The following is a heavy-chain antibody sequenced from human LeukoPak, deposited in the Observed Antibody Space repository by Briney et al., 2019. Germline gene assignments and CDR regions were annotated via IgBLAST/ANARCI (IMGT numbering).Heavy chain of an antibody. CDR1: GGSISSYY. Sequence: PSETLSLTCTVSGGSISSYYWSWIRQPPGKGLEWIGEINHSGSTNYNPSLKSRVTISVDTSKNQFSLKLSSVTAADTAVYYCARRSLRPGYRRGYWFDPWGQGTLVTVSS. V-gene: IGHV4-34*01. CDR2: INHSGST. CDR3: ARRSLRPGYRRGYWFDP. J-gene: IGHJ5*02. D-gene: IGHD3-9*01.